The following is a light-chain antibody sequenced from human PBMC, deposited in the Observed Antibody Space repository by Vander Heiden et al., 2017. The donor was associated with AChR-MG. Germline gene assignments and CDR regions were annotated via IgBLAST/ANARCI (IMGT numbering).Light chain of an antibody. CDR2: GAS. CDR1: QSVSSSS. Sequence: EIVLTQSPGTLSLSPGERATLSCRASQSVSSSSLAWYQQKPGQAPRLLIYGASSRATGIPDRFSGTGSGTDFTLTISRLEPEDFGVYYCQQYGHSPPLTFGGGTKVEIK. CDR3: QQYGHSPPLT. J-gene: IGKJ4*01. V-gene: IGKV3-20*01.